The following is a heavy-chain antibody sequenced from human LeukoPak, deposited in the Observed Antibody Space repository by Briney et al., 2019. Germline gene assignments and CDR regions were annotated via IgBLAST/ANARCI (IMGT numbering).Heavy chain of an antibody. CDR1: GGSISSYY. V-gene: IGHV4-59*01. CDR3: ARDAVLIGNCGGASCSAGWYFDL. Sequence: PSETLSLTCTVSGGSISSYYWSWIRQPPGKGLEWIGYIYYSGSTNYNPSLKSRVTISVDTSKNQFSLKLNSVTAADTAVYYCARDAVLIGNCGGASCSAGWYFDLWGRGTLVTVSS. J-gene: IGHJ2*01. CDR2: IYYSGST. D-gene: IGHD2-15*01.